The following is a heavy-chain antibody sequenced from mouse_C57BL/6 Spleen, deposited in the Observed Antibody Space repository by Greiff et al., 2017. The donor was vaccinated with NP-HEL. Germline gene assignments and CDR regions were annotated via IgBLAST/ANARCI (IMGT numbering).Heavy chain of an antibody. V-gene: IGHV1-7*01. Sequence: QVQLQQSGAELAKPGASVKLSCKASGYTFTSYWMHWVKQRPGQGLEWIGYINPSSGYTKYNQKFKDKATSTADKSSSTAYMQLSSLTYEDSAVYYCARSAQATDFDYWGQGTTLTVSS. CDR1: GYTFTSYW. J-gene: IGHJ2*01. CDR3: ARSAQATDFDY. D-gene: IGHD3-2*02. CDR2: INPSSGYT.